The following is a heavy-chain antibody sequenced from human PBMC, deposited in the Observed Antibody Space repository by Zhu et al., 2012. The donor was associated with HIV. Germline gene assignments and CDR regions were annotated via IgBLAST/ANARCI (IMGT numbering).Heavy chain of an antibody. Sequence: QVQLQESGPGLVKPSETLSLTCIVSGSSVTSGSYYWTWIRQPPGKGLEWIGYIYYSGDTNYNSSLKSRVSISLDTSKNQFSLKPNSVTAADTAVYYCAREQTDYCSGGICGVGFDYWGQGTLISVSS. D-gene: IGHD2-15*01. CDR1: GSSVTSGSYY. CDR3: AREQTDYCSGGICGVGFDY. V-gene: IGHV4-61*01. J-gene: IGHJ4*02. CDR2: IYYSGDT.